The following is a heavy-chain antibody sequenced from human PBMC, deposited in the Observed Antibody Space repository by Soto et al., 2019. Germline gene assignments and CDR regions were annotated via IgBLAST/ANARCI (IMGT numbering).Heavy chain of an antibody. V-gene: IGHV4-39*01. CDR1: GGSISSSSYY. CDR2: IYYSGSN. Sequence: SETLSLTCTVSGGSISSSSYYWGWIRQPPGKGLEWIGSIYYSGSNYYNPSLKSRVTISVDTSKNQFSLKLSSVTAADTAVYYCARRFGQHVGLDYWGQGTLVTVSS. D-gene: IGHD3-10*01. J-gene: IGHJ4*02. CDR3: ARRFGQHVGLDY.